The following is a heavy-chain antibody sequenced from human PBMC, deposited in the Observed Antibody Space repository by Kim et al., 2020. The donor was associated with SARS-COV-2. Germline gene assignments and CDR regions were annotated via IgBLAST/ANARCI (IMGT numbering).Heavy chain of an antibody. D-gene: IGHD3-22*01. V-gene: IGHV1-24*01. CDR2: FDPEDGET. CDR3: ATSDSYYDSSGYYFGYYFDS. J-gene: IGHJ4*02. Sequence: ASVKVSCKVSGYTLTELSMHWVRQAPGKGLEWMGGFDPEDGETIYALKFQGRVTMTEDTSTDTAYMELSSLRSEDTAVYYCATSDSYYDSSGYYFGYYFDSWGQGTLVTVSS. CDR1: GYTLTELS.